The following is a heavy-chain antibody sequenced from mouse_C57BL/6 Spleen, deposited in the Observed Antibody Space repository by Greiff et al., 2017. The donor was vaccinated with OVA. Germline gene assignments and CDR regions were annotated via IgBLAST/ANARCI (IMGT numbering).Heavy chain of an antibody. J-gene: IGHJ2*01. Sequence: EVQLQESGPELVKPGASVKISCKASGYTFTDYYMNWVKQSHGKSLEWIGDINPNNGGTSYNQKFKGKATLTVDKSSSTPYMELRSLTSEDSAVYYCARDYYGSSGYWGQGTTLTVSS. V-gene: IGHV1-26*01. CDR1: GYTFTDYY. D-gene: IGHD1-1*01. CDR3: ARDYYGSSGY. CDR2: INPNNGGT.